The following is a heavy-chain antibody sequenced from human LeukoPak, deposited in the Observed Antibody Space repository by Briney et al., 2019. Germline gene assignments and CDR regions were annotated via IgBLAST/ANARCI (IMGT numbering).Heavy chain of an antibody. J-gene: IGHJ2*01. CDR3: ARTYDSSGYYRNWYFDL. Sequence: ASVKVSCKASGYTFTSYYMHWVRQAPGQGLEWMGIINPSGGSTSYAQKFQGRVTMTRDMSTSTVYMALSSLRSEDTAVYYCARTYDSSGYYRNWYFDLWGRGTLVTVSS. CDR2: INPSGGST. D-gene: IGHD3-22*01. CDR1: GYTFTSYY. V-gene: IGHV1-46*01.